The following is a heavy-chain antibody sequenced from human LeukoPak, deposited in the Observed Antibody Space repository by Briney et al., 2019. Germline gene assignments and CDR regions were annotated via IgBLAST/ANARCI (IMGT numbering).Heavy chain of an antibody. CDR2: INHSGST. Sequence: PSETLSLTCAVYGGSFSGYYWSWIRQPPGKGLEWIGEINHSGSTNYNPPLKSRVTISVDTSKNQFSLKLSSVTAADTAVYYCARGRMIVVVITLKNYFDYWGQGTLVTVSS. J-gene: IGHJ4*02. D-gene: IGHD3-22*01. V-gene: IGHV4-34*01. CDR1: GGSFSGYY. CDR3: ARGRMIVVVITLKNYFDY.